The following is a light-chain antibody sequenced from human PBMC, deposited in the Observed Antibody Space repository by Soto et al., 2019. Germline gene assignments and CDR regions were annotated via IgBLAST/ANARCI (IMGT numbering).Light chain of an antibody. J-gene: IGKJ4*01. Sequence: EIVLTQSSATLTLSPGERATLSCRASQSVSIFLAWYQQKPGQAPRLLIYDTSNRATGIPARFSGSGSGTDFTLTISSLEPEDFAIYYCQHRSNWPPTFGGGTKVEIK. CDR2: DTS. V-gene: IGKV3-11*01. CDR3: QHRSNWPPT. CDR1: QSVSIF.